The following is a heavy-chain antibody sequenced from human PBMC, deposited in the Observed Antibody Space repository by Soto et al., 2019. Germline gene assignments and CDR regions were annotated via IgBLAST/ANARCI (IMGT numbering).Heavy chain of an antibody. CDR2: IIPIFGTA. CDR3: ARVRIVISGNSGYYYYGMDV. V-gene: IGHV1-69*13. Sequence: SVKVSCKASGGTFSSYAISWVRQAPGQGLEWMGGIIPIFGTANYAQKFQGRVTITADESTSTAYMELSSLRSEDTAVYYCARVRIVISGNSGYYYYGMDVWGQGTTVTVSS. CDR1: GGTFSSYA. J-gene: IGHJ6*02. D-gene: IGHD2-21*01.